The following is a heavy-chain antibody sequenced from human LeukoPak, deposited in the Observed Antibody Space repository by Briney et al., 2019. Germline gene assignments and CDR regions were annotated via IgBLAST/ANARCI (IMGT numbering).Heavy chain of an antibody. V-gene: IGHV1-2*02. J-gene: IGHJ4*02. D-gene: IGHD6-19*01. CDR3: ARDLAVAGTPLGY. Sequence: VKVSCKASGCTFTGYYLHWVRQAPGQGLQWMGWVNPNSGVTNYAQKFQGRVTMTRDTSISTGYMELRRLRYDDTAVYYCARDLAVAGTPLGYWGQGTLVTVSS. CDR1: GCTFTGYY. CDR2: VNPNSGVT.